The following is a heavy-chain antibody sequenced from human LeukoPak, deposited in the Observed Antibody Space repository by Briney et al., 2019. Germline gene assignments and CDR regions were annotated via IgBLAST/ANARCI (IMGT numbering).Heavy chain of an antibody. Sequence: SETLSLTCAVYGGSFSGYYWSWIRQPPGKGLEWIGEINHSGSTNYNPSLKSRVTISVDTSKNQFSLKLSSVPAADTAVYYCASVSIGEKWGSFDYWGQGTLVTVSS. D-gene: IGHD3-16*01. CDR1: GGSFSGYY. CDR3: ASVSIGEKWGSFDY. J-gene: IGHJ4*02. CDR2: INHSGST. V-gene: IGHV4-34*01.